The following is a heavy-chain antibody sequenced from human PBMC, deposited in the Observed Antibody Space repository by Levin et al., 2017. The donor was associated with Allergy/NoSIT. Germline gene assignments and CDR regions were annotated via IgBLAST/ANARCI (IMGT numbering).Heavy chain of an antibody. CDR1: GFTFSNSW. J-gene: IGHJ5*01. D-gene: IGHD2-2*01. V-gene: IGHV3-74*01. Sequence: LSLTCVASGFTFSNSWMHWVRQAPGKGLVWVSHINSDGSNTNYADSVKGRFTISRDNAKNTLYLQMNSLRAEDTAVYYCARGGCSSTSCLDSWGQGTLVTVSP. CDR3: ARGGCSSTSCLDS. CDR2: INSDGSNT.